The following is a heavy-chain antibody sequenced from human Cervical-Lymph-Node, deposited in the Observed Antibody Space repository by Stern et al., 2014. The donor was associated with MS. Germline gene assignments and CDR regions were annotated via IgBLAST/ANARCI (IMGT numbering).Heavy chain of an antibody. CDR3: ALSSETSDRWYSLGYDL. CDR2: IFPGFGTP. Sequence: QVQLVQSGAEVTKPVSSSKVSCKASVGTFSKFPSSWVRPAPGPGLEWMGGIFPGFGTPTYAQEFRGRVTITADVSTSTVYMELSSLRSDDTAVYYCALSSETSDRWYSLGYDLWGQGTLVTVSS. D-gene: IGHD6-13*01. V-gene: IGHV1-69*01. J-gene: IGHJ5*02. CDR1: VGTFSKFP.